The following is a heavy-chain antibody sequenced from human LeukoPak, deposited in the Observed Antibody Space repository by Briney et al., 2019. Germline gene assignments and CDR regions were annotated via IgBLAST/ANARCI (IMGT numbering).Heavy chain of an antibody. V-gene: IGHV3-66*01. CDR2: IYSGGYT. D-gene: IGHD6-6*01. Sequence: GGSLRLSCAASGFTVSSTYLTWVRQAPGKGLEWLSVIYSGGYTYYADSVKGRFFISRDISENMVYLQMNSLSVEDTAVYFWARGRPAHYFDSWGPGTLVTVS. CDR3: ARGRPAHYFDS. J-gene: IGHJ4*02. CDR1: GFTVSSTY.